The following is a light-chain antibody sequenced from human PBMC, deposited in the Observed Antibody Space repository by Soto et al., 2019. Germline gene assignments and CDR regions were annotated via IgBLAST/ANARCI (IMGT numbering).Light chain of an antibody. Sequence: EIVMTQFPATLSVSLGERATLSCRASQSVRSNLAWYQQKPGQAPRLLIYDAYTRAPGIPARFSGSGSGTELTLTISSLQSDDFAVYHCQQYNNWPSTFGHGTRLEI. V-gene: IGKV3-15*01. CDR3: QQYNNWPST. CDR1: QSVRSN. J-gene: IGKJ5*01. CDR2: DAY.